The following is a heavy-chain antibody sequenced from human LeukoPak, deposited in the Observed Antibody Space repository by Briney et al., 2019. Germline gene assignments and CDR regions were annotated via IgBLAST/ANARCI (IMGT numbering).Heavy chain of an antibody. D-gene: IGHD5-12*01. V-gene: IGHV1-18*01. CDR3: ARDRSGYDYGMDY. Sequence: ASVKVSCKASGGTFSSYAISWVRQAPGQGLEWMGWISAYNGNTNYAQKLQGRVTMTTDTSTSTAYMELSRLRSDDTAVYYCARDRSGYDYGMDYWGQGTLVTVSS. CDR1: GGTFSSYA. J-gene: IGHJ4*02. CDR2: ISAYNGNT.